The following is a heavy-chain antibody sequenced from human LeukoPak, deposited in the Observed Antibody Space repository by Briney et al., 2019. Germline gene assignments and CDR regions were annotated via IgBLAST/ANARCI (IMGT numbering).Heavy chain of an antibody. D-gene: IGHD3-16*02. CDR1: GGSISSYY. CDR3: ARYRRAANPYYYMDV. J-gene: IGHJ6*03. V-gene: IGHV4-4*07. Sequence: SETLSLTCTVSGGSISSYYWSWIRQPAGKGLEWIGRIYTSGSTNYNPSLKSRVTMSVDTSKNQFSLKLSSVTAADTAVYYCARYRRAANPYYYMDVWGKGTTVTVSS. CDR2: IYTSGST.